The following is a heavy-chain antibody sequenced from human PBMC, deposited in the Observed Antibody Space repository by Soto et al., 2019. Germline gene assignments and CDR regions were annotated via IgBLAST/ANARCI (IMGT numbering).Heavy chain of an antibody. Sequence: TGGSLRLSCAASGFTFSSYSMNWVRQAPGKGLEWVSSISSSSSYIYYADSVKGRFTISRDNAKNSLYLQMNSLRAEDTAVYYCARASSSSSRPSDYWGQGTLVTVSS. CDR3: ARASSSSSRPSDY. V-gene: IGHV3-21*01. CDR1: GFTFSSYS. CDR2: ISSSSSYI. D-gene: IGHD6-6*01. J-gene: IGHJ4*02.